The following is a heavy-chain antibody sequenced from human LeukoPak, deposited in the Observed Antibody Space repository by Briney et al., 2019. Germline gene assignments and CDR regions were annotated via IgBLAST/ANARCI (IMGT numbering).Heavy chain of an antibody. D-gene: IGHD3-10*01. CDR1: GGSISSGSYY. V-gene: IGHV4-61*02. CDR2: IYTSGST. CDR3: ARGTPRLWFGELYPIAYYFDY. J-gene: IGHJ4*02. Sequence: PSQTLSLTCTVSGGSISSGSYYWSWIRQPAGKGLEWIGRIYTSGSTNYNPSLKSRVTISVDTSKNQFSLKLSSVTAADTAVYYCARGTPRLWFGELYPIAYYFDYWGQGTLVTVSA.